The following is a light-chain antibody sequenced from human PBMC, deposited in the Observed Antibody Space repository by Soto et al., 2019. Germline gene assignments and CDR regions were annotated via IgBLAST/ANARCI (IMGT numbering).Light chain of an antibody. CDR3: QQYGGSRT. CDR2: DAS. Sequence: IVLTQAPGTLPLSPGERATITCRASQSVSSSSLAWYQQKRGQAPRLLIHDASSRATGIPDRFSGSGSGTDFTLTISRLEPEDFAVYYCQQYGGSRTFGQGTKVDIK. J-gene: IGKJ1*01. CDR1: QSVSSSS. V-gene: IGKV3-20*01.